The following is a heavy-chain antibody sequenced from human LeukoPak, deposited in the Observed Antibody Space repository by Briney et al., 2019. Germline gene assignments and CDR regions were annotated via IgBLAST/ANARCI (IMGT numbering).Heavy chain of an antibody. CDR1: GYTFTSYA. V-gene: IGHV1-69*05. CDR3: ARALWSDHYYYYYMDV. CDR2: IIPIFGTA. J-gene: IGHJ6*03. D-gene: IGHD5-18*01. Sequence: SVKVSCKASGYTFTSYAISWVRQAPGQGLEWMGGIIPIFGTANYAQKFQGRVTITTDESTSTAYMELSSLRSEDTAVYYCARALWSDHYYYYYMDVWGKGTTVTVSS.